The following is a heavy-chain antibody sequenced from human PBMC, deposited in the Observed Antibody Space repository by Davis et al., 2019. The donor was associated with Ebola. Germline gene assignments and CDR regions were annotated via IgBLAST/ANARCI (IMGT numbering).Heavy chain of an antibody. Sequence: SVKVSCKASGYTFTSYGISWVRQAPGQGLDWMGWISAYNGNTNYAQKFQGRVTMTRDTSTSTVYMELSSLRSEDTAVYYCARGIVGATIDYWGQGTLVTVSS. D-gene: IGHD1-26*01. CDR2: ISAYNGNT. CDR3: ARGIVGATIDY. CDR1: GYTFTSYG. J-gene: IGHJ4*02. V-gene: IGHV1-18*01.